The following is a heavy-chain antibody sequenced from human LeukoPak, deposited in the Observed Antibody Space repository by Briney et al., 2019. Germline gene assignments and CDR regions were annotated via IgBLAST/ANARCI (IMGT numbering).Heavy chain of an antibody. CDR2: INHSGST. D-gene: IGHD3-22*01. J-gene: IGHJ4*02. V-gene: IGHV4-34*01. CDR1: GGSFSGYY. CDR3: ARAAAGAYYYDSSGSDLDY. Sequence: SETLSLTCAVYGGSFSGYYWSWIRQPPGKGLEWIGEINHSGSTNYNPSLKSRVTISVDTSKNQFSLKLSSVTAADTAVYYCARAAAGAYYYDSSGSDLDYWGQGTLVTVSS.